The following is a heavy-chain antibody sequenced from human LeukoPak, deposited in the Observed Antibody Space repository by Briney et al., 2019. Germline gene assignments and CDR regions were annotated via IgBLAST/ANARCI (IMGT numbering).Heavy chain of an antibody. CDR1: GGSISSYY. V-gene: IGHV4-59*01. J-gene: IGHJ4*02. D-gene: IGHD5-18*01. CDR3: ARAGYSYGTGYYFDY. Sequence: SETLSLTCTVSGGSISSYYWSWIRLPPGKGLEWIGYIYYTGATYYNPSLKSRVTISLDTSKNQFSLELSSVTAADAAVYYCARAGYSYGTGYYFDYWGQGALVTVSS. CDR2: IYYTGAT.